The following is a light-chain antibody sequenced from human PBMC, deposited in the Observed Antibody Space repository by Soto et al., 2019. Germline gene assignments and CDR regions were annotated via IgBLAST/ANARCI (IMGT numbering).Light chain of an antibody. V-gene: IGKV3-15*01. Sequence: EIVMTQSPATLSVSPGERAILSCRASQSVDSNLAWYQQKPGQAPRLLLYGASTSATGIPARFSGSGSGTEFTLTVSSLQSEDFAVYYCQQYHNWPITFGQGTRLEIK. CDR2: GAS. CDR1: QSVDSN. J-gene: IGKJ5*01. CDR3: QQYHNWPIT.